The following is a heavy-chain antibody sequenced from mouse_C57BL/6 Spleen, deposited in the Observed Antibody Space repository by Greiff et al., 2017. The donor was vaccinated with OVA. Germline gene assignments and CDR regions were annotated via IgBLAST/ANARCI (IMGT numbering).Heavy chain of an antibody. CDR1: GFSLTSYG. Sequence: VQLQQSGPGLVQPSQSLSITCTVSGFSLTSYGVHWVRQSPGKGLEWLGVIWRGGSTDYNAAFMSRLSLTKDNSKSQVFFKMNSLQADDTAIYYCAKNDDDDGSWFAYWGQGALVTVSA. J-gene: IGHJ3*01. CDR2: IWRGGST. D-gene: IGHD2-4*01. CDR3: AKNDDDDGSWFAY. V-gene: IGHV2-5*01.